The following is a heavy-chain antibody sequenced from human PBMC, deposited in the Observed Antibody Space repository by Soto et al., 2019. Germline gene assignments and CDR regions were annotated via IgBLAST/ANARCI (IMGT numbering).Heavy chain of an antibody. CDR2: IYYSGST. V-gene: IGHV4-31*03. CDR1: GGSISSGGYY. Sequence: QVQLQESGPGLVKPSQTLSLTCTVSGGSISSGGYYWSWIRQHPGKGLEWIGYIYYSGSTYYNPSLQSRVTLSVDTSKNQFSLKLGSVTAADTAVYYCAREDRGSGSYYNVFWFDPWGQGTLVTVSS. J-gene: IGHJ5*02. CDR3: AREDRGSGSYYNVFWFDP. D-gene: IGHD3-10*01.